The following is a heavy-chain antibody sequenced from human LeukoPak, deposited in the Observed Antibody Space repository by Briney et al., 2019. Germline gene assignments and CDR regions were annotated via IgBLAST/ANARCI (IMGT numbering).Heavy chain of an antibody. Sequence: PGGSLRLSCAASGXTFSSYWMDWVRQGPGKGLVWVSRISSDGSSTKYADSVKGRFTISRDNAKNTLYLQMNSLRAEDTAVYYCARIGGSNDFDYWGQGTLVTVSS. CDR3: ARIGGSNDFDY. CDR2: ISSDGSST. D-gene: IGHD5-24*01. V-gene: IGHV3-74*01. CDR1: GXTFSSYW. J-gene: IGHJ4*02.